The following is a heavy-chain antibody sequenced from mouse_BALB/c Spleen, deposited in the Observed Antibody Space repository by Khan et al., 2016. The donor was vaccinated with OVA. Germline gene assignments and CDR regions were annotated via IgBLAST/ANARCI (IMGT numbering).Heavy chain of an antibody. J-gene: IGHJ3*01. CDR1: GYSFTDYT. D-gene: IGHD1-2*01. V-gene: IGHV1S135*01. Sequence: IQLVQSGPELVKPGTSMKISYKASGYSFTDYTMNWVKQSHGKNFEWIGLVNPYNGGTNYDQKFKGKATLTVHKSSSTAFMELLSLTFEDSAVYYCARSGYGGFAYWGQGTLVTVSA. CDR2: VNPYNGGT. CDR3: ARSGYGGFAY.